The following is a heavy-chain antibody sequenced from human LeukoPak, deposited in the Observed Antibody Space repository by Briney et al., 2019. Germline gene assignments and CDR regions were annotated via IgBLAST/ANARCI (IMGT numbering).Heavy chain of an antibody. CDR3: ARIVDTAMAYYFDY. J-gene: IGHJ4*02. CDR1: GGSISSGGYY. V-gene: IGHV4-31*03. D-gene: IGHD5-18*01. CDR2: IYYSGST. Sequence: PSETLSLTCTVSGGSISSGGYYWSWIRQHPGKGLEWIGYIYYSGSTYYNPSLKSRVTISVDTSKNQFSLKLSSVTAADTAVYYCARIVDTAMAYYFDYWGQGTLVTVSS.